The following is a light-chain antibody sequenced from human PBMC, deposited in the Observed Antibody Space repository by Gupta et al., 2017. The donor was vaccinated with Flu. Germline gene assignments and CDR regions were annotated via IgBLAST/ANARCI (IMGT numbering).Light chain of an antibody. V-gene: IGLV1-40*01. CDR1: SSNIGAGHN. Sequence: QSVLTQPPSVSGAPGQRVTISCTGTSSNIGAGHNVHWYQQLPGTAPKLLIYNKNNRPSGIPDRFSASKSGTSASLAITGLQAEDEADYFCQSYDNSLSGRVFGEGTQVTVL. J-gene: IGLJ3*02. CDR3: QSYDNSLSGRV. CDR2: NKN.